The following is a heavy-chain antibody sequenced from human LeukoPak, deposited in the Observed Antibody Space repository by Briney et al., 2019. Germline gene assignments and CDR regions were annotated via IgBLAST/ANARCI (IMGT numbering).Heavy chain of an antibody. CDR2: ISTYNGNT. CDR3: ARDPTTQTFDY. Sequence: ASVKVSCKASGYTFTSYGISWVRQAPGQGLEWMGWISTYNGNTNYAQKLQGRVTMTTDTSTTTAYMELRSLTSDDTAVYYCARDPTTQTFDYWGQGTLVAVSS. J-gene: IGHJ4*02. CDR1: GYTFTSYG. V-gene: IGHV1-18*01. D-gene: IGHD4-11*01.